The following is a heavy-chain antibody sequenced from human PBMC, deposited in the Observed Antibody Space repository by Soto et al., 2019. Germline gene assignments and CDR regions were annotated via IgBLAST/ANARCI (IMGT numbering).Heavy chain of an antibody. CDR3: ANLASWSYYFVRG. J-gene: IGHJ4*02. V-gene: IGHV3-23*01. Sequence: EVQLLESGGGLVQPGGSLRLSCAASGFTFSSYAMSWVRQAPGKGLEWVSAISGSGGSTYYADSVKGRFTIARDNSKNTLYLQMSSLRAEDTAVYYCANLASWSYYFVRGWGQGTLVTVSS. CDR1: GFTFSSYA. CDR2: ISGSGGST. D-gene: IGHD1-26*01.